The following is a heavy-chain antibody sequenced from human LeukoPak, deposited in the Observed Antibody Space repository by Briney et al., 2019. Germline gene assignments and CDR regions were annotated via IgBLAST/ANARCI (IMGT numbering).Heavy chain of an antibody. V-gene: IGHV3-21*01. CDR3: AREADTAAFDY. D-gene: IGHD5-18*01. Sequence: GGSLRLSCAASGFTFSSYAMNWVRQAPGKGLEWVSSISSSSSYIYYADSVKGRFTISRDNAKNSLYLQMNSLRAEDTAVYYCAREADTAAFDYWGQGTLVTVSS. J-gene: IGHJ4*02. CDR1: GFTFSSYA. CDR2: ISSSSSYI.